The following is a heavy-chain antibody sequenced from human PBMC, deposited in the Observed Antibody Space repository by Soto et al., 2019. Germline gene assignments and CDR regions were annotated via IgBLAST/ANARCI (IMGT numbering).Heavy chain of an antibody. J-gene: IGHJ5*02. CDR1: RYSFTHYW. D-gene: IGHD2-2*01. V-gene: IGHV5-51*01. CDR2: IYPGDSDI. Sequence: PGDSLRISCNGSRYSFTHYWIALVRQMPGKGLEWMGIIYPGDSDIRYSPSFQGQVTISADKSINTAYLQWNSLKASDTAMYYCARREAYCSSTSCYSIWFDPWGQGTLVTVSS. CDR3: ARREAYCSSTSCYSIWFDP.